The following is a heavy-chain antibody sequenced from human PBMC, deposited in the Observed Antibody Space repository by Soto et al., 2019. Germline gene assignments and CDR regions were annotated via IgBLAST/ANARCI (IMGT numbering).Heavy chain of an antibody. CDR2: ISASGGST. J-gene: IGHJ4*02. CDR3: ARVPKSTMVRGALYYFDY. Sequence: PGGSLRLSCAASGFTFSTYAMTWVRQAPGKGLEWVSAISASGGSTYYADSVKGRFTISRDNSKNTLYLQMNSLRVEDTAVYYCARVPKSTMVRGALYYFDYWGQGTLVTVSS. CDR1: GFTFSTYA. V-gene: IGHV3-23*01. D-gene: IGHD3-10*01.